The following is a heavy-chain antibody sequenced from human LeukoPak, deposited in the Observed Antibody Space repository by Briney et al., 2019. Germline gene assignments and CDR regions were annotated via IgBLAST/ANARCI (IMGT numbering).Heavy chain of an antibody. CDR1: GYTLTELS. D-gene: IGHD5-24*01. Sequence: SVKVSCKVSGYTLTELSMHWVRQAPGKGLEWMGGIIPIFGTANYAQKFQGRVTITADESTSTAYMELSSLRSEDTAVYYCARAPRDGYWNNFDYWGQGTLVTVSS. V-gene: IGHV1-69*13. CDR2: IIPIFGTA. J-gene: IGHJ4*02. CDR3: ARAPRDGYWNNFDY.